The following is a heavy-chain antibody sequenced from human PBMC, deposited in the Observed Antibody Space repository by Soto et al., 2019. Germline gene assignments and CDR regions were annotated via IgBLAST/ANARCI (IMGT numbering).Heavy chain of an antibody. CDR1: GGSISSSSYY. CDR2: IYYSGST. D-gene: IGHD4-4*01. CDR3: ARHLGNGDYYGMDV. Sequence: SETLSLSCTVSGGSISSSSYYWGWIRQPPGKGLEWIGSIYYSGSTYYNTSLKSRVTISVDTSKHQFSLKLSSVTAAYTAVYYCARHLGNGDYYGMDVGGQGTTVTVSS. V-gene: IGHV4-39*01. J-gene: IGHJ6*02.